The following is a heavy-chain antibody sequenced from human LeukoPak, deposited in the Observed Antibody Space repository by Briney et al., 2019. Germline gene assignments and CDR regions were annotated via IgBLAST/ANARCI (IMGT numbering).Heavy chain of an antibody. J-gene: IGHJ6*03. CDR1: GGSFSSYY. D-gene: IGHD3-10*01. CDR2: IYTSGST. Sequence: PSETLSLTCAVYGGSFSSYYWSWIRQPAGKGLEWIGRIYTSGSTNYNPSLKSRVTMSVDTSKNQFSLKLSSVTAADTAVYYCARSVGEVVMTNQYYYYYYMDVWGKGTTVTISS. CDR3: ARSVGEVVMTNQYYYYYYMDV. V-gene: IGHV4-59*10.